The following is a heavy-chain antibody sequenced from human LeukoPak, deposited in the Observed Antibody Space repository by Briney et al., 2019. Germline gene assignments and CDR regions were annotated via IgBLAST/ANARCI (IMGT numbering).Heavy chain of an antibody. CDR2: IYYSGST. CDR1: GGSISSSSYY. Sequence: PSETLSLTCTVSGGSISSSSYYWGWIRQPPGKGLEWIGSIYYSGSTYYNPSLKSRVTISVDTSKNQFSLKLSSVTAADTAVYYCARRFGELSPGDYYYYYYMDVWGKGTTVTISS. J-gene: IGHJ6*03. D-gene: IGHD3-10*01. V-gene: IGHV4-39*07. CDR3: ARRFGELSPGDYYYYYYMDV.